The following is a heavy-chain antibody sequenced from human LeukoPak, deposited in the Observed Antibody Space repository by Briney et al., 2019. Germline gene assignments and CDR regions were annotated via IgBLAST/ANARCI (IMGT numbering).Heavy chain of an antibody. CDR1: GFTFSSYG. CDR2: MSSGGGLT. V-gene: IGHV3-23*01. D-gene: IGHD3-10*01. J-gene: IGHJ4*02. CDR3: AKKGVTMIRGNIDY. Sequence: GGSLRLSCAASGFTFSSYGIHWVRQAPGKGLEWVSGMSSGGGLTYYADSVKGRFTISRDNSKNMLYLQMNSLRAEDTAVYYCAKKGVTMIRGNIDYWGQGTLVTVSS.